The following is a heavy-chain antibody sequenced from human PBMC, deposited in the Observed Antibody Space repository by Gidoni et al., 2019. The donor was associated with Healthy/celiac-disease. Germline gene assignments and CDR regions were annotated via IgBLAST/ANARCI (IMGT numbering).Heavy chain of an antibody. D-gene: IGHD3-22*01. CDR2: IYYSGST. Sequence: QLQLQESGPGLVKPSDTLSLTCTVSAASISSSSYYWGWIRQTPGKGLEWIGSIYYSGSTYYNPSLKSRVTISVDTSKNQFSLKLSSVTAADTAVYYCAREQRRITMIVVAKEYFDYWGQGTLVTVSS. V-gene: IGHV4-39*02. CDR1: AASISSSSYY. J-gene: IGHJ4*02. CDR3: AREQRRITMIVVAKEYFDY.